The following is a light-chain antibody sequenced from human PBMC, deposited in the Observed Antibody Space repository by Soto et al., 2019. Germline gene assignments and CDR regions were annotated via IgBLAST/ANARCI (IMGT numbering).Light chain of an antibody. Sequence: NFMLTQPHSVSESPGKTLTISCTRSSGSIASTYVQWFQQRPGSTPTIVIYEDSQRPSGVPDRFSGSIDRSSNSASLTISGLAADDEADYYCQDYDISNVVFGGGTKLTVL. CDR2: EDS. CDR1: SGSIASTY. CDR3: QDYDISNVV. J-gene: IGLJ3*02. V-gene: IGLV6-57*04.